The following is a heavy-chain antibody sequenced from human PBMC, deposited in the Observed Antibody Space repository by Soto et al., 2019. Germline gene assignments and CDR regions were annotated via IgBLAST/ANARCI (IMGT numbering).Heavy chain of an antibody. Sequence: QVQLVESGGGVIQPGRSLRLSCEASGFAFDTYGMHWIRQGAGQGLEWVATMSYDGSKIYYRDSVRGRFSISRDDSKRTLYLQMNSLRAEDTAVYCCAKDRDPYYYYYLMDVWGQGTTVTVSS. CDR2: MSYDGSKI. J-gene: IGHJ6*02. CDR1: GFAFDTYG. CDR3: AKDRDPYYYYYLMDV. V-gene: IGHV3-30*18.